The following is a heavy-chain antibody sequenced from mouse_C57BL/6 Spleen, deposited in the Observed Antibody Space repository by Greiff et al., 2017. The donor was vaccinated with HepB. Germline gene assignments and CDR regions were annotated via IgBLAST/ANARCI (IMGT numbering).Heavy chain of an antibody. V-gene: IGHV5-17*01. CDR1: GFTFSDYG. J-gene: IGHJ4*01. CDR2: ISSGSSTI. Sequence: EVKLVESGGGLVKPGGSLKLSCAASGFTFSDYGMHWVRQAPEKGLEWVAYISSGSSTIYYADTVKGRFTISRDNAKNTLFLQMTSLRSEDTAMYYCARNPYYGSDAMDYWGQGTSVTVSS. D-gene: IGHD1-1*01. CDR3: ARNPYYGSDAMDY.